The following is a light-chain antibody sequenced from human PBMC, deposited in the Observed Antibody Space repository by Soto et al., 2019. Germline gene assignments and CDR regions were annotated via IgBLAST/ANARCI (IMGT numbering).Light chain of an antibody. V-gene: IGLV9-49*01. CDR1: SGCSNYK. Sequence: QSVLTQPPSASASLGASVTLTCTLSSGCSNYKVDWYQQRPGKGPRFVMRVGTGGIVGSKGDGIPDRFSVLGSGLNRYLTIKNIQEEDESDYHCGADHGSGSKFHMVFGGGPKVTVL. J-gene: IGLJ2*01. CDR3: GADHGSGSKFHMV. CDR2: VGTGGIVG.